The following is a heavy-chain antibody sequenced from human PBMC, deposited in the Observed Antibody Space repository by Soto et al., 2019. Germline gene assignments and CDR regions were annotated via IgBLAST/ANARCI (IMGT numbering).Heavy chain of an antibody. Sequence: MSLTRTITNAYISTRSHYSGSTRKPPGKGLEWIGSIYYSRSTYYNPSLQSRVTISVDTSKNQFSLKLSSVTAADTAVYYCARLRGSGSYYIAYYYYGMDVWGQGTTVS. CDR3: ARLRGSGSYYIAYYYYGMDV. CDR2: IYYSRST. CDR1: NAYISTRSHY. V-gene: IGHV4-39*01. D-gene: IGHD3-10*01. J-gene: IGHJ6*02.